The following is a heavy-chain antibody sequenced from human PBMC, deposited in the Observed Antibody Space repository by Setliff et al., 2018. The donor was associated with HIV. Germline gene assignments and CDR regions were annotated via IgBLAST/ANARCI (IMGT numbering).Heavy chain of an antibody. CDR1: GGSFSSYY. V-gene: IGHV4-4*07. D-gene: IGHD3-10*01. Sequence: LSLTCTISGGSFSSYYWSWIRQPAGRGLEWIGRIYNSGTTNYNPSLKSRVTMSIDTSKNQFSLKLTSVTAADTAVYYCARDRHSSGLGSYGPWGPGTLVTVSS. CDR3: ARDRHSSGLGSYGP. J-gene: IGHJ5*02. CDR2: IYNSGTT.